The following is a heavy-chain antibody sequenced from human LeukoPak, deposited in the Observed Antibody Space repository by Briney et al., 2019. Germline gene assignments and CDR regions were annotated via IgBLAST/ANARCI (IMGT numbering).Heavy chain of an antibody. Sequence: ASVKVSCKASGYTFTSYGISWVRQAPGQGLEWMGWMNPNSGNTGYAHKFQGRVTMTRNTSISTAYMELSSLRSEDTAVYYCARRNRRMVRGVITNWFDPWGQGTLVTVSS. CDR2: MNPNSGNT. J-gene: IGHJ5*02. CDR3: ARRNRRMVRGVITNWFDP. CDR1: GYTFTSYG. V-gene: IGHV1-8*02. D-gene: IGHD3-10*01.